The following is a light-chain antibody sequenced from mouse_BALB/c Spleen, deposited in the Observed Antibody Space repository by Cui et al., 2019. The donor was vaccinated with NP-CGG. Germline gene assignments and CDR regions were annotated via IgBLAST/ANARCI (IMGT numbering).Light chain of an antibody. J-gene: IGLJ1*01. CDR1: TGAVTTSNY. CDR3: ALWYSNHWV. Sequence: QSFLSQVSSPTTSPGETVTFTCRSSTGAVTTSNYANWVQEKPDHLFTGLIGGTNNRAPGVPARFSGSLIGDKAALTITGAQTEDEAIYFCALWYSNHWVFGGGTKLTVL. CDR2: GTN. V-gene: IGLV1*01.